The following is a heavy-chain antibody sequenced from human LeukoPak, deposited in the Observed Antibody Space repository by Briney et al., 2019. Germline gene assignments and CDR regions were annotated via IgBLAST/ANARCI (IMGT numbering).Heavy chain of an antibody. J-gene: IGHJ6*03. CDR3: ARVSSTGYMDV. CDR1: GSTFNYYS. V-gene: IGHV3-48*04. CDR2: INSGSSTI. D-gene: IGHD2-2*01. Sequence: PGGSLRLSCAASGSTFNYYSMNWVRQAPGKGLEWVSYINSGSSTIYYADSVQGRFTISRDNAENSLYLQMNSLRVEDTAVYYCARVSSTGYMDVWGKGTTVTVSS.